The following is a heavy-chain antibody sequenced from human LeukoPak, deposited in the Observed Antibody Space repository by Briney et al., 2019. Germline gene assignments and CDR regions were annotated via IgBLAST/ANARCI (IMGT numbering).Heavy chain of an antibody. CDR3: ASNAGAYYYYYYMDV. CDR2: INPNSGGT. Sequence: ASVKVSCKASGYTFTGYYMHWVRQAPGQGLEWMGWINPNSGGTNYAQKFQGRVTMTRDTSISTAYMELSRLRSDDTAVYYCASNAGAYYYYYYMDVWGKGTTVTVSS. J-gene: IGHJ6*03. V-gene: IGHV1-2*02. CDR1: GYTFTGYY. D-gene: IGHD7-27*01.